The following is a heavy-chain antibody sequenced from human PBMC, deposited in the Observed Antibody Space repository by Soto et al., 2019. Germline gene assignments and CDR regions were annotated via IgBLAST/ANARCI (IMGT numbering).Heavy chain of an antibody. CDR2: ISNNGAHT. CDR3: ARIKLVDFFFINVDVYDMDV. J-gene: IGHJ6*02. V-gene: IGHV3-64*01. Sequence: GGSLRLSCAASGFTFSNYEMHWVRQAPGKGLEYVSGISNNGAHTDYAKSVKGRFTISRDNSENTLYLQMGSLRAEDMAVYYCARIKLVDFFFINVDVYDMDVWGQGTPVTVSS. D-gene: IGHD2-15*01. CDR1: GFTFSNYE.